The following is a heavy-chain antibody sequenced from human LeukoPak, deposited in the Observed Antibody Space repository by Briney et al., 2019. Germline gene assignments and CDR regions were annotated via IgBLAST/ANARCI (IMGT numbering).Heavy chain of an antibody. CDR2: IYHSGST. CDR1: GGSISSGGYY. Sequence: SETLSLTCTVSGGSISSGGYYWSWIRQPPGKGLEWIGYIYHSGSTYYNPSLKSRVTISVDRSKNQFSLKLSSVTAADTAVYYCARNYDSSGDFDYWGQGTLVTVSS. V-gene: IGHV4-30-2*01. D-gene: IGHD3-22*01. CDR3: ARNYDSSGDFDY. J-gene: IGHJ4*02.